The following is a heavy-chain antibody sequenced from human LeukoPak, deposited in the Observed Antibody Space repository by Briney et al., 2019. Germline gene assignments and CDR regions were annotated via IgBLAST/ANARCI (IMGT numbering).Heavy chain of an antibody. Sequence: PGGSLRLSCAASGFTFSSYAMHWVRQAPGKGLEWVAVISYDGSNKYYADSVKGRFTISGDNSKNTLYLQMNSLRAEDTAVYYCARDIGGSSGWYYFDYWGQGTLVTVSS. CDR1: GFTFSSYA. V-gene: IGHV3-30-3*01. CDR3: ARDIGGSSGWYYFDY. CDR2: ISYDGSNK. D-gene: IGHD6-19*01. J-gene: IGHJ4*02.